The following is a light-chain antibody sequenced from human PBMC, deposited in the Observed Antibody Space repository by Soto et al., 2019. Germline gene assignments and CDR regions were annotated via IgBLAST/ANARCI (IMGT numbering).Light chain of an antibody. CDR3: QQANSFPFT. CDR1: QAISGW. V-gene: IGKV1-12*01. Sequence: DIQMTQSPSSVSASVGDRVTITCRASQAISGWLAWYQQKPGKAPNLRIYAASHLHSGVPSRFSGSGSGTDFTLTISSLQPEDFATYFCQQANSFPFTFGPGTKVDIK. J-gene: IGKJ3*01. CDR2: AAS.